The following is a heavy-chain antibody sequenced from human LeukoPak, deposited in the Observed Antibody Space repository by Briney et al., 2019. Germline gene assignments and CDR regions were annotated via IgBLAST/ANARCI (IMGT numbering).Heavy chain of an antibody. CDR3: ARGDPYYYDSSGFDY. Sequence: PSGTLSLTCTVSGGSISTYYWSWVRQPPGKGLEWIGYIYYSGSTTYNPSLRSRVTISVDTSNNQFSLKLRSVTAADTAVYYCARGDPYYYDSSGFDYWGQGTLVTVSS. J-gene: IGHJ4*02. V-gene: IGHV4-59*08. CDR2: IYYSGST. D-gene: IGHD3-22*01. CDR1: GGSISTYY.